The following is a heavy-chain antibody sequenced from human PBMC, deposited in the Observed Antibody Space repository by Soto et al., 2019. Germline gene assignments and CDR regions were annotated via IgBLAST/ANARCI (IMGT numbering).Heavy chain of an antibody. V-gene: IGHV3-64D*06. CDR2: ISSNGGST. J-gene: IGHJ3*02. D-gene: IGHD4-17*01. Sequence: PGGSLRLSCSASGFTFSSYAMHWVRQAPGKGLEYVSAISSNGGSTYYADSVKGRFTISRDNSKNTLYLQMSSLRAEDTAVYYCVKAALTTVTTNGGGGAFDIWGQGTMVTVSS. CDR3: VKAALTTVTTNGGGGAFDI. CDR1: GFTFSSYA.